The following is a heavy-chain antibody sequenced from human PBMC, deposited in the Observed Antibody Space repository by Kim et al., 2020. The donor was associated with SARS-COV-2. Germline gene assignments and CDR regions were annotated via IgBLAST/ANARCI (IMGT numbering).Heavy chain of an antibody. J-gene: IGHJ6*02. CDR2: IYSGGST. CDR3: ARTMYSSSWYGRDYGMDV. V-gene: IGHV3-53*01. Sequence: GGSLRLSCAASGFTVSSNYMSWVRQAPGKGLEWVSVIYSGGSTYYADSVKGRFTISRDNSKNTLYLQMNSLRAEDTAVYYCARTMYSSSWYGRDYGMDVWGQGTTVTVSS. CDR1: GFTVSSNY. D-gene: IGHD6-13*01.